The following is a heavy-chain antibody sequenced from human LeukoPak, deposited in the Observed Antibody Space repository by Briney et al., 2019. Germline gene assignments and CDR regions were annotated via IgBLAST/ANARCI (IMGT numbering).Heavy chain of an antibody. D-gene: IGHD3-10*01. Sequence: SETLSLTCTVSGGSISSYYWSWIRQPPGKGLEWIGYIYYSGSTNYNPSLKSRVTISVDTSKNQFSLKLSSVTAADTAVYYCARHGTMVRGVINWDYWGQGTLVTVSS. J-gene: IGHJ4*02. CDR1: GGSISSYY. V-gene: IGHV4-59*08. CDR3: ARHGTMVRGVINWDY. CDR2: IYYSGST.